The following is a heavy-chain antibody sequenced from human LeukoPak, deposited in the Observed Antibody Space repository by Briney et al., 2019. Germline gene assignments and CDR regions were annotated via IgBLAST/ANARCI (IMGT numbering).Heavy chain of an antibody. CDR1: GFTFSNYW. CDR2: INSDGINT. J-gene: IGHJ5*02. D-gene: IGHD3-22*01. Sequence: PGGSLRLSCAASGFTFSNYWMHWVRQAPGKGLVWVSRINSDGINTSYADSVKGRFTISRDNAKSTLNLQMNSLRAEDTAVYYCARDLGQYYDTSDNWFDPWGQGTLVTVSS. CDR3: ARDLGQYYDTSDNWFDP. V-gene: IGHV3-74*01.